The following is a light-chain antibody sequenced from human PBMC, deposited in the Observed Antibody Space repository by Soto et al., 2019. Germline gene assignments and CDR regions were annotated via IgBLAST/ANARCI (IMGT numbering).Light chain of an antibody. CDR1: RSNIGANA. CDR3: AVWDDHLNGPL. CDR2: SNN. Sequence: QSVLTQPPSASGAPGQRVTISCSGTRSNIGANAVSWYQQFPGTAPKLLIFSNNQRPSGVPDRFSDSKSGTSASLAISGLQSEDEADYYCAVWDDHLNGPLFGGGTKLTVL. J-gene: IGLJ2*01. V-gene: IGLV1-44*01.